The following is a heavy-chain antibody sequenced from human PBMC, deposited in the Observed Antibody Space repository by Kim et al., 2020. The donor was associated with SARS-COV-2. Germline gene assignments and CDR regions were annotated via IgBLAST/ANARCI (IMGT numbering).Heavy chain of an antibody. J-gene: IGHJ4*02. CDR2: IYYSGST. CDR3: ASSGYDYYFDY. Sequence: SETLSLTCTVSGGSISSYYWSWIRQPPGKGLEWIGYIYYSGSTNYNPSLKSRVTISVDTSTNQFSLKLSAVTAADTAVYYCASSGYDYYFDYWGQGTLVTVSS. D-gene: IGHD5-12*01. CDR1: GGSISSYY. V-gene: IGHV4-59*08.